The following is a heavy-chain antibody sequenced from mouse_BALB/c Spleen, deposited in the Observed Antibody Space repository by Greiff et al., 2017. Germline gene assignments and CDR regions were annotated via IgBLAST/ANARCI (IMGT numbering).Heavy chain of an antibody. Sequence: VQVVESGPGLVAPSQSLSITCTVSGFSLTGYGVNWVRQPPGKGLEWLGMIWGDGSTDYNSALKSRLSISKDNSKSQVFLKMNSLQTDDTARYYCARRGSYDYGYAMDYWGQGTSVTVSS. V-gene: IGHV2-6-7*01. D-gene: IGHD2-4*01. J-gene: IGHJ4*01. CDR2: IWGDGST. CDR1: GFSLTGYG. CDR3: ARRGSYDYGYAMDY.